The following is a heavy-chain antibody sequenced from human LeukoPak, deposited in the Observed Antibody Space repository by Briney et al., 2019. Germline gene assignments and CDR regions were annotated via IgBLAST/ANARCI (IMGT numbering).Heavy chain of an antibody. Sequence: GGSLRLSCAASGFTFSSYSMDWVRQAPGRGLEWVSSISSSSSYIYYADSVKGRFTISRDNAKNSLYLQMNSLRAEDTAVYYCARDRSTGTTLRNYYFDYWGQGTLVTVSS. J-gene: IGHJ4*02. CDR3: ARDRSTGTTLRNYYFDY. CDR1: GFTFSSYS. CDR2: ISSSSSYI. D-gene: IGHD1-7*01. V-gene: IGHV3-21*01.